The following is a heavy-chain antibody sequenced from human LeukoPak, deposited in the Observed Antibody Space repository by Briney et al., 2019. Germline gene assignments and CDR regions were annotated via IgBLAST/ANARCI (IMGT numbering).Heavy chain of an antibody. V-gene: IGHV3-64*01. CDR3: ATEGFDI. CDR1: GFTFSNYG. J-gene: IGHJ3*02. CDR2: IRKNGDIT. Sequence: GGSLRLSCAASGFTFSNYGMKWVRQAPGKGLEYVSGIRKNGDITHHANAVKGRFTVSRDNSKNTLFLQMGNLRAEDMAVYYCATEGFDIWGQGTMVTVSS.